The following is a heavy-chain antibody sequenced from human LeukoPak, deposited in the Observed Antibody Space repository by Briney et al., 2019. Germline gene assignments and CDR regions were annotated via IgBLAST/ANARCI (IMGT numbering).Heavy chain of an antibody. J-gene: IGHJ4*02. D-gene: IGHD2-21*01. V-gene: IGHV4-30-2*01. CDR2: IYHSGST. Sequence: PSQTLSLTCTVSGGSISSGGYHWSWIRQPPGKGLEWIGYIYHSGSTYYNPSLKSRVTISVDRSKNQFSLKLSSVTAADTAVYYCARILSGGDCCPLDYWGQGTLVTVSS. CDR1: GGSISSGGYH. CDR3: ARILSGGDCCPLDY.